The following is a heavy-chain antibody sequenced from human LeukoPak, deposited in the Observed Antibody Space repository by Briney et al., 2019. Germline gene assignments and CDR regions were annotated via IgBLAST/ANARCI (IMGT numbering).Heavy chain of an antibody. CDR2: IHTSGST. CDR1: GGSINHYH. CDR3: ARDGHDYDILTGYYHLYYSYMDV. Sequence: PSETLSLTCTVSGGSINHYHGSWIRQPAGRGLEGIGRIHTSGSTKYSPSLKSRVTMSLDTSKNQFSLNLSSVNAADTAVYYCARDGHDYDILTGYYHLYYSYMDVWGKGTTVTVSS. J-gene: IGHJ6*03. V-gene: IGHV4-4*07. D-gene: IGHD3-9*01.